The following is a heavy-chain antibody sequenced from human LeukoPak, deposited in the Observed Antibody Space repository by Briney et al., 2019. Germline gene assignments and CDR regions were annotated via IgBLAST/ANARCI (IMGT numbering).Heavy chain of an antibody. J-gene: IGHJ4*02. CDR3: ARDRGWLQYIDY. CDR2: INWNGGNT. V-gene: IGHV3-20*04. D-gene: IGHD5-24*01. Sequence: GGSLRLSCAASGFTFGDYGMSWVRQAPGKGLEWVSSINWNGGNTAYADSVKGRFTISRDTAKDSLYLQLNSLRAEDTALYYCARDRGWLQYIDYWGQGTLVTVSS. CDR1: GFTFGDYG.